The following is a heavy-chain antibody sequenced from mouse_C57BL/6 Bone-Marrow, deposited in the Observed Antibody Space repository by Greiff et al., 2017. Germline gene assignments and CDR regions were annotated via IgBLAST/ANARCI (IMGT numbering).Heavy chain of an antibody. CDR3: ALLLRSGDY. J-gene: IGHJ2*01. Sequence: EVKLMESGGGLVKPGGSLKLSCAASGFTFSSYTMSWVRQTPEKRLEWVATISGGGGNTYYPDSVKGRFTISRDNAKNTLYLQMSSLRSEDTALYYCALLLRSGDYWGQGTTLTVSS. CDR1: GFTFSSYT. D-gene: IGHD1-1*01. CDR2: ISGGGGNT. V-gene: IGHV5-9*01.